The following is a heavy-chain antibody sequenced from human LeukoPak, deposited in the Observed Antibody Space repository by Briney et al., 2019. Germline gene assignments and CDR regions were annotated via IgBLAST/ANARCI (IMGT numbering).Heavy chain of an antibody. Sequence: ASVKVSCKASGYTFTSYDINWVRQATGQGLEWMGWMNPNSGSTGYAQKFQGRVTMTRNTSISTAYMELSSLRSEDTAVYYCARGSNKQWGGGIDYWGQGTLVTVSS. D-gene: IGHD6-19*01. CDR3: ARGSNKQWGGGIDY. J-gene: IGHJ4*02. CDR2: MNPNSGST. CDR1: GYTFTSYD. V-gene: IGHV1-8*01.